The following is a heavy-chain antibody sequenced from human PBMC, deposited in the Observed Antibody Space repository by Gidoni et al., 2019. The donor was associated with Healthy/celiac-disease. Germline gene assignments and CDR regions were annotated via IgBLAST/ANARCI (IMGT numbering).Heavy chain of an antibody. D-gene: IGHD1-26*01. V-gene: IGHV5-51*01. CDR2: SYPGDSDT. CDR1: GYSFTSYW. CDR3: ARLIGSGSYSSPTCLDI. Sequence: EVQLVQSGAEVKKPGESLKLSCKGSGYSFTSYWIGWVRQMPGKGLEWMGSSYPGDSDTRYSPSFQVQVTISADKSISTAYLQWSSLKSSDTAMYYCARLIGSGSYSSPTCLDIWGQGTMVTVSS. J-gene: IGHJ3*02.